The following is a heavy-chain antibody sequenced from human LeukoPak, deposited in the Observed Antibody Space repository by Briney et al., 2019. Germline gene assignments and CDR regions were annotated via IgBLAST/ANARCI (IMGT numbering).Heavy chain of an antibody. J-gene: IGHJ4*01. CDR3: AGILVVTATDYFQY. Sequence: SETLSLTCTVSGGSISSSSYYWGWLRQPPGKGLEWGGSIYYSGITYYNPSLKSRLTISVDTSKNQFSLKLSSVTAADTAVYYCAGILVVTATDYFQYWGQGILVTVSS. CDR2: IYYSGIT. CDR1: GGSISSSSYY. V-gene: IGHV4-39*01. D-gene: IGHD2-21*02.